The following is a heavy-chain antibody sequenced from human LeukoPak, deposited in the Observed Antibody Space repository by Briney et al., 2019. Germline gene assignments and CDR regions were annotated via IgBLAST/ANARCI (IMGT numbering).Heavy chain of an antibody. CDR3: ARFANDYGDYWQRNYFDY. CDR1: GGSISSYY. V-gene: IGHV4-59*08. Sequence: PSETLSLTCTVSGGSISSYYWSWIRQPPGKGLEWIGYIYYSGSTNYNPSLKSRVTISVDTSKNQFSLKLSSVTAADTAVYYCARFANDYGDYWQRNYFDYWGQGTLVTVSS. CDR2: IYYSGST. D-gene: IGHD4-17*01. J-gene: IGHJ4*02.